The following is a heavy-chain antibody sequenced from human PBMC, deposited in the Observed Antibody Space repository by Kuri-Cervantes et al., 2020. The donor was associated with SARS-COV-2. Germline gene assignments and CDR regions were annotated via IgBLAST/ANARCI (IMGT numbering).Heavy chain of an antibody. J-gene: IGHJ5*02. CDR1: GFTFSSYA. V-gene: IGHV3-30*04. Sequence: GESLKISCAASGFTFSSYAMHWVRQAPGKGLEWVAVISYDGSNKYYADSVKGQFTISRDNSKNTLYLQMNSLRAEDTAVYYCARVFYEWFLIVGPPQFDPWGQGTLVTVSS. CDR2: ISYDGSNK. D-gene: IGHD3-3*01. CDR3: ARVFYEWFLIVGPPQFDP.